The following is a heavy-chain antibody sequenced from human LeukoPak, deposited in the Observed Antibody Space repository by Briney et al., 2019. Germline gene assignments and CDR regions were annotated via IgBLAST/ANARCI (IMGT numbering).Heavy chain of an antibody. V-gene: IGHV1-18*01. D-gene: IGHD3-22*01. CDR3: ARATYYYDSSGYFL. CDR2: ISPYNGNT. CDR1: GYTFTSYG. Sequence: ASVTVSCKASGYTFTSYGVSWVRQAPGQGLEWMGWISPYNGNTNYAQKFQGRVTMTTDTSTSTAYMELRSLRSDDTAVYYCARATYYYDSSGYFLWGQGTLVTVSS. J-gene: IGHJ1*01.